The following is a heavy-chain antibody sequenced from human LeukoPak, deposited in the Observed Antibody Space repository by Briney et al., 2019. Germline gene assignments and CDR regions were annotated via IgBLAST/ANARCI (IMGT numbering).Heavy chain of an antibody. Sequence: PSETLSLTCTVSGGSISSSSYYWGWIRQPPGKGLEWIGSIYHSGSTYYNPSLKSRVTISVDTSKNQFSLKLSSVTAADTAVYYCASGDGAFDIWGQGTMVTVSS. V-gene: IGHV4-39*07. CDR1: GGSISSSSYY. D-gene: IGHD7-27*01. J-gene: IGHJ3*02. CDR3: ASGDGAFDI. CDR2: IYHSGST.